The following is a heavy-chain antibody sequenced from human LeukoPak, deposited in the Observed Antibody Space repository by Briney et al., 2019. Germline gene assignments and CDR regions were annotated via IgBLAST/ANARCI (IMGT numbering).Heavy chain of an antibody. D-gene: IGHD2-2*01. Sequence: SETLSLTCTVSGTSIGSYYWSWLRQPPGKGPEWIGYVTYTGSKYNPSLKSRVTISTDRSKKEVSLKVSPVTAADTAVYYCARDAGHQLSRRNYYAMDVWGQGTTVTVSS. CDR2: VTYTGS. CDR3: ARDAGHQLSRRNYYAMDV. J-gene: IGHJ6*02. CDR1: GTSIGSYY. V-gene: IGHV4-59*12.